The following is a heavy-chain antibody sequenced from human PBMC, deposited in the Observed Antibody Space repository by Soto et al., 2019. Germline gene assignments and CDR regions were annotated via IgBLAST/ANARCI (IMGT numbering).Heavy chain of an antibody. J-gene: IGHJ4*02. CDR1: GYTFTSYA. V-gene: IGHV1-3*01. D-gene: IGHD3-22*01. CDR3: ARDRHYYDSSGYDY. CDR2: INAGNGNT. Sequence: GASVKAYCKASGYTFTSYAMLWVRQSKGQRLEWMGWINAGNGNTKYSQKFQGRVTITRDTSASTAYMELSSLRSEDTAVYYCARDRHYYDSSGYDYWGQRTLVTVSS.